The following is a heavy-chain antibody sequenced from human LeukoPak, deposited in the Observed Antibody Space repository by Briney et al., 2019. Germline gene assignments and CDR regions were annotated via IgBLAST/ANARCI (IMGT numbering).Heavy chain of an antibody. D-gene: IGHD6-19*01. J-gene: IGHJ4*02. CDR3: AKFISSRGSYSGGRPVVPAGGFDY. Sequence: GGSLRLSCAASGFTFSSYAMSWVRQAPGKGLEWVSVISGSGGSTYYADSVKGRFTISRDNSKNTLYVQMNSLRAEDTAVYYCAKFISSRGSYSGGRPVVPAGGFDYWGQGTLVTVSS. V-gene: IGHV3-23*01. CDR1: GFTFSSYA. CDR2: ISGSGGST.